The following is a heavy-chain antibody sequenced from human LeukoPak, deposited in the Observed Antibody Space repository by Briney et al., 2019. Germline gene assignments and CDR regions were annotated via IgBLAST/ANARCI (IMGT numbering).Heavy chain of an antibody. J-gene: IGHJ4*02. CDR1: GFTFSSYW. Sequence: GGSLRLSCAASGFTFSSYWMSWVRQAPGKGLEWVANINKDGGERYYVDSVKGRFTISRDNAKNSLYLQMNSLRADDTAVYYCVKDSPPRYSGSPPAYWGQGTLVTVSS. CDR2: INKDGGER. V-gene: IGHV3-7*03. D-gene: IGHD1-26*01. CDR3: VKDSPPRYSGSPPAY.